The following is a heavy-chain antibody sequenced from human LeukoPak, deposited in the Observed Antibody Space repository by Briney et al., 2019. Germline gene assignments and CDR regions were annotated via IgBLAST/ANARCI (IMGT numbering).Heavy chain of an antibody. V-gene: IGHV3-21*01. CDR1: GFTFSSYS. D-gene: IGHD2-15*01. CDR2: ITSSSSYI. J-gene: IGHJ3*02. CDR3: ARDLHGSYLFVVVVATSDAFDI. Sequence: PGGSLRLSCAASGFTFSSYSMNWVRQAPGKGLECVSSITSSSSYIYYADSVKGRFTISRDNAKNTLFIQMSSLRAEDTAVYYCARDLHGSYLFVVVVATSDAFDIWGQGTMVTVSS.